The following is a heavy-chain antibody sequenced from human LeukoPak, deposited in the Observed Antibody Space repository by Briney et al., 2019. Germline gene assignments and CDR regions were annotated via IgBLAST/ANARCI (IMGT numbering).Heavy chain of an antibody. D-gene: IGHD4/OR15-4a*01. J-gene: IGHJ5*02. Sequence: ASVKVSCKASGYPFINYGFHWVRQAPGQGLEWMGWISAYNGNTNYARNFQDRVTLTTDKPTSTTYMELRSLRPDDTAVYYCARGGGFLRVLTWFDPWGQGSLVTVSS. CDR3: ARGGGFLRVLTWFDP. CDR1: GYPFINYG. CDR2: ISAYNGNT. V-gene: IGHV1-18*01.